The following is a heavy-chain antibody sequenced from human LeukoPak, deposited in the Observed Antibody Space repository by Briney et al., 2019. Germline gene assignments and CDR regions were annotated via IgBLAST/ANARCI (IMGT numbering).Heavy chain of an antibody. CDR1: GFTFSTYA. Sequence: GGSLRLSCVVSGFTFSTYAMSWVRQAPGKGLEWVSVIYSGGSTYYADSVKGRFTISRDNSKNTLYLQMNSLRAEDTAVYYCAREGPYGDIDYWGQGTLVTVSS. D-gene: IGHD4-17*01. CDR3: AREGPYGDIDY. V-gene: IGHV3-53*01. CDR2: IYSGGST. J-gene: IGHJ4*02.